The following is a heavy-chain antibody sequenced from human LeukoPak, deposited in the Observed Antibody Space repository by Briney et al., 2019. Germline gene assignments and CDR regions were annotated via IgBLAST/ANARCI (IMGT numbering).Heavy chain of an antibody. Sequence: ASETLSLTCTVSGRSLSSYYWSWIRQPPGKGLEWIGYIYYSGSTNYNPSLKSRVTISVDTSKSQFSLKLSSVTAADTAVYYCARGRLSSWRDLYYFDYWGQGTLVTVSS. J-gene: IGHJ4*02. CDR2: IYYSGST. V-gene: IGHV4-59*08. D-gene: IGHD6-13*01. CDR3: ARGRLSSWRDLYYFDY. CDR1: GRSLSSYY.